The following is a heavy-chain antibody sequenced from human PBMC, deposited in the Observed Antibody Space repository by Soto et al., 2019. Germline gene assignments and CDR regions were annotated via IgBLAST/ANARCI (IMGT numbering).Heavy chain of an antibody. CDR2: ISSGAFTI. D-gene: IGHD1-1*01. Sequence: PGGSLRLSCVVSGFSFSDSYMTWVRQIPGKWLEWIASISSGAFTISYAAAVKGRFTISRDDGHNSLFLQMDSLRAEDTALYYCARYTTRLEHWGQGXLVTVYS. CDR3: ARYTTRLEH. J-gene: IGHJ4*02. V-gene: IGHV3-11*01. CDR1: GFSFSDSY.